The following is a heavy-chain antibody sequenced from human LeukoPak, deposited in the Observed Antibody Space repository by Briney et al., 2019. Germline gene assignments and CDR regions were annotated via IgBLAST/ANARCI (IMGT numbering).Heavy chain of an antibody. J-gene: IGHJ4*02. CDR1: GDSIISTNYY. CDR2: IYYSGST. Sequence: SETLSLTCTVSGDSIISTNYYWVWIRQPPGKGLEWIGSIYYSGSTNYNPSLKSRVTISVDTSKNQFSLKLSSVTAADTAVYYCAGRPDVDPSPPYYFDYWGQGTLVTVSS. D-gene: IGHD1-14*01. V-gene: IGHV4-39*07. CDR3: AGRPDVDPSPPYYFDY.